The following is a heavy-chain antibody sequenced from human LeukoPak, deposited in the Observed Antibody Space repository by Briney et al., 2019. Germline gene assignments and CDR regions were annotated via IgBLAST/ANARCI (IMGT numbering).Heavy chain of an antibody. V-gene: IGHV1-2*02. J-gene: IGHJ5*02. CDR2: INPNSGGT. Sequence: ASVKVSCKASGYTFTGYYMHWVRQAPGQGLEWMGWINPNSGGTNYAQKFQGRVTMTRNTSISTAYMELSSLRSEDTAVYYCARGLYYGDYVFGFDPWGQGTLVTVSS. CDR3: ARGLYYGDYVFGFDP. CDR1: GYTFTGYY. D-gene: IGHD4-17*01.